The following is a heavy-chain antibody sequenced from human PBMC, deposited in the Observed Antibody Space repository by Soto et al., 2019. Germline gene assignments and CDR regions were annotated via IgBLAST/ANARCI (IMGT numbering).Heavy chain of an antibody. CDR1: GFTFSNYG. D-gene: IGHD6-19*01. V-gene: IGHV3-33*01. Sequence: QVQLVESGGGVVQPGRSLRLSCAASGFTFSNYGMHWVRQAPGKGLEWVAVIWYDGSNKYYADSVKGRFTISRDNSKNTLYLQMNSLRAEYTAVYYCARDRYSSGWYDLDYWGQGTLVTVSS. CDR3: ARDRYSSGWYDLDY. CDR2: IWYDGSNK. J-gene: IGHJ4*02.